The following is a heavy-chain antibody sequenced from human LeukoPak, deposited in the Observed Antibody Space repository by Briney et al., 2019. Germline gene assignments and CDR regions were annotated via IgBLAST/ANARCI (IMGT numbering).Heavy chain of an antibody. CDR2: INYSGST. Sequence: SETLSLTCAVYGGSFSGYSWTWIRQPPGKGLEWIGEINYSGSTNYNPSLKSRVTISVDTSKNQFSLKLSSVTAADTAVYYCARTSSWYDRDFDYWGQGTLVTVSS. J-gene: IGHJ4*02. CDR3: ARTSSWYDRDFDY. D-gene: IGHD6-13*01. V-gene: IGHV4-34*01. CDR1: GGSFSGYS.